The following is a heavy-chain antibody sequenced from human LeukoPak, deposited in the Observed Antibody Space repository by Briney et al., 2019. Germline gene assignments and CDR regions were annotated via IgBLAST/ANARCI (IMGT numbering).Heavy chain of an antibody. D-gene: IGHD3-10*01. Sequence: GGSLRLSCAASGFTFSSYAMHWVRQAPGKGLEWVAVIPYDGSNKYYADSAKGRFTISRDNSKNTLYLQMNSLRAEDTAVYYCARAPGGIYGSGSYYGYWGQGTLVTVSS. CDR3: ARAPGGIYGSGSYYGY. V-gene: IGHV3-30-3*01. J-gene: IGHJ4*02. CDR2: IPYDGSNK. CDR1: GFTFSSYA.